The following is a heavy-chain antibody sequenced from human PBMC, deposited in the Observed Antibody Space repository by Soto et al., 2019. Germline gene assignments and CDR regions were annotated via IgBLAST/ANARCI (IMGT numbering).Heavy chain of an antibody. CDR1: GYTFTSYG. V-gene: IGHV1-18*04. CDR2: ISAYNGNT. CDR3: ARLTSKRYDYVWGSYRNDAFDI. J-gene: IGHJ3*02. Sequence: ASVKVSCKASGYTFTSYGISWVRQAPGQGLEWMGWISAYNGNTNYAQKLQGRVTMTTDTSTSTAYMELRSLRSDDTAVYYCARLTSKRYDYVWGSYRNDAFDIWGQGTMVTVSS. D-gene: IGHD3-16*02.